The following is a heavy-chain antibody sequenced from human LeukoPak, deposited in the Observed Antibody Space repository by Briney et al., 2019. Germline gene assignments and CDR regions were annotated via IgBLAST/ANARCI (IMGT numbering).Heavy chain of an antibody. J-gene: IGHJ4*02. CDR2: INSDGSST. Sequence: QAGGSLRLSCAASGFTFSSYWMHWVRQAPGKGLVWVSRINSDGSSTSYADSVKGRFTISRDNAKNTLYLQMNSLRAEDTAVYYCARDGGSYCYDSSGYSNPGYWGQGTLVTVSS. CDR1: GFTFSSYW. V-gene: IGHV3-74*01. CDR3: ARDGGSYCYDSSGYSNPGY. D-gene: IGHD3-22*01.